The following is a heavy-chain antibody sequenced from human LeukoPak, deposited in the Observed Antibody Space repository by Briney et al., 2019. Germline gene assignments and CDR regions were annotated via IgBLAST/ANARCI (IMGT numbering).Heavy chain of an antibody. D-gene: IGHD3-16*01. V-gene: IGHV1-69*13. J-gene: IGHJ5*02. Sequence: GASVKVSCKASGGTFRTTGISWLRQAPGHGPEWMGGILPMLGRGNYPQKFQGRVTISAEESTNTVYMELSGLTSDDTATYYCAKEGGTFNWFDPWGQGTLVTVSA. CDR1: GGTFRTTG. CDR2: ILPMLGRG. CDR3: AKEGGTFNWFDP.